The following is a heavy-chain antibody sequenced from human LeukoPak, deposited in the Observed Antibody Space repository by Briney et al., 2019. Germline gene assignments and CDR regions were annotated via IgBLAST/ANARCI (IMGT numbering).Heavy chain of an antibody. Sequence: PGGSLRLSCAASGFTVSSNYMSWVRQAPGKGLAWVSVIYSGGSTYYADSVKGRFTISRDNSENTLYLQMNSLRAEDTAVYYCARDHEDRGGDCYSLSYWYFDLWGRGTLVTVSS. V-gene: IGHV3-53*01. J-gene: IGHJ2*01. CDR3: ARDHEDRGGDCYSLSYWYFDL. D-gene: IGHD2-21*02. CDR1: GFTVSSNY. CDR2: IYSGGST.